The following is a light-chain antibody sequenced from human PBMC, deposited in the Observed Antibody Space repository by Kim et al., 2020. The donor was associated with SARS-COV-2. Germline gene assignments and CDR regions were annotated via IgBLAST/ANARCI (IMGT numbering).Light chain of an antibody. CDR1: QSVSNNS. V-gene: IGKV3-20*01. CDR2: GAS. CDR3: QQYGSSPT. J-gene: IGKJ1*01. Sequence: LSPGASAPLSCTASQSVSNNSLSWYQQNPAQAPRLLIYGASSRATGIPDRFSGSGSGTDFTLSISRLEPEDFAVYYCQQYGSSPTFGQGTKVDIK.